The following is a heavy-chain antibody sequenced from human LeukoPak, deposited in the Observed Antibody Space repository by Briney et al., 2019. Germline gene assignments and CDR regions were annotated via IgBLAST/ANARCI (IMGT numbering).Heavy chain of an antibody. CDR2: IHTSGST. CDR3: GREYIVATSATVGRPQYYYYMGV. V-gene: IGHV4-4*07. J-gene: IGHJ6*03. Sequence: PSETLSLTCTVSGGSIRSYYWSWIRQPAGKGLEWIGRIHTSGSTNYNPSLKSRVTMSVDTSKNQFSLKLSSVTAADTAVYYCGREYIVATSATVGRPQYYYYMGVWGKGTTVTVSS. D-gene: IGHD5-12*01. CDR1: GGSIRSYY.